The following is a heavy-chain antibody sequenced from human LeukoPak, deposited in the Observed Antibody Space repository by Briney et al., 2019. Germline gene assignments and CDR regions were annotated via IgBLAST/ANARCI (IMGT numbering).Heavy chain of an antibody. CDR1: GGSISSGGYY. CDR2: IYHSGST. D-gene: IGHD3-3*01. V-gene: IGHV4-30-2*01. Sequence: SETLSLTCTVSGGSISSGGYYWSWIRQPPGKGLEWIGYIYHSGSTYYNPSLKSRVTISVDTSKNQFSLKLSSVTAADTAVYYCASITIFGVVIMTDAFDIWGQGTMVTVSS. CDR3: ASITIFGVVIMTDAFDI. J-gene: IGHJ3*02.